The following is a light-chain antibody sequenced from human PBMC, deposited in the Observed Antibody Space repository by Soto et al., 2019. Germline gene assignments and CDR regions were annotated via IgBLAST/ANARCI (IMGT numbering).Light chain of an antibody. CDR2: WAS. CDR1: QSVLSTSNNKNY. Sequence: DIVMTRSPDSLAVSLGERATINCKSSQSVLSTSNNKNYLSWHQQKPGQPPRLLIYWASTRESGVPDRFSGSGSGTDFTLTISSLQAEDVAIYYCQQHFTAPLTFGGGTKVEIK. J-gene: IGKJ4*01. CDR3: QQHFTAPLT. V-gene: IGKV4-1*01.